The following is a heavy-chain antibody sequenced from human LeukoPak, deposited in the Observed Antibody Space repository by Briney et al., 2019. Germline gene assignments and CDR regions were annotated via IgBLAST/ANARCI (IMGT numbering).Heavy chain of an antibody. CDR1: GGSICSYY. Sequence: PSETLSLTCTVSGGSICSYYWSWIRQPTGKGLEWIGYIYYSGSTYYNPSLKSRVTISVHTSKNQFSLKLSSVTAADTAVYYCAGLSGYDWESFYDYWGQGTLVTVSS. CDR2: IYYSGST. D-gene: IGHD5-12*01. CDR3: AGLSGYDWESFYDY. V-gene: IGHV4-59*01. J-gene: IGHJ4*02.